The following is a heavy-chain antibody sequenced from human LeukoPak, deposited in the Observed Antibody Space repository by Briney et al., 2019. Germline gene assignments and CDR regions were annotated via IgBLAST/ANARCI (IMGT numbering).Heavy chain of an antibody. J-gene: IGHJ4*02. D-gene: IGHD6-19*01. CDR2: IYPGDSDT. CDR3: ASLDSNGSLPLYYFDT. CDR1: GYSFTSYW. V-gene: IGHV5-51*01. Sequence: GESLKISCKGSGYSFTSYWIGWVRQMPGKGLEWMGIIYPGDSDTRYSPSFQGQVTISADKSISTAYLQWSSLKAPDTAMYYCASLDSNGSLPLYYFDTWGQGTLVTVSS.